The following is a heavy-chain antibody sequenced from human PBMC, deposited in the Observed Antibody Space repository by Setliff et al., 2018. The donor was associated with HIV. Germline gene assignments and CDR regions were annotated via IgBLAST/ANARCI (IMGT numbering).Heavy chain of an antibody. V-gene: IGHV4-59*11. Sequence: SETLSLTCTVSGGSISSHYWSWIRHPPGMGLEWIGYVYYSGSTKYNPSLKSRVTISVDTSKNQFSVKLTSVTPADTALYYCARGGTTVPNYFDYWGQGTLVTVS. D-gene: IGHD4-17*01. CDR3: ARGGTTVPNYFDY. CDR1: GGSISSHY. CDR2: VYYSGST. J-gene: IGHJ4*02.